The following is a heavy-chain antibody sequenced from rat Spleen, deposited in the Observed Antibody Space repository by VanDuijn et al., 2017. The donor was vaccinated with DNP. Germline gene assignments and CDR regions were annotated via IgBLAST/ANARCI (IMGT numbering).Heavy chain of an antibody. V-gene: IGHV5S13*01. Sequence: EVQLVESGGGLVQPGRSLKLSCAASGFSFSNYGMAWVRQAPTKGLEWVAFISTSSITTYYRESVKGRFTVSRDNAKSTLYLQMDSLRSEDTATDLWTIPVLNSGNYEGWFADWGKGTLVAVSS. CDR1: GFSFSNYG. CDR2: ISTSSITT. CDR3: TIPVLNSGNYEGWFAD. J-gene: IGHJ3*01. D-gene: IGHD1-11*01.